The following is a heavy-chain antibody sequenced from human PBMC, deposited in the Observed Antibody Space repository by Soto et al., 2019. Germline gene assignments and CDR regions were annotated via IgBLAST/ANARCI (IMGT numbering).Heavy chain of an antibody. J-gene: IGHJ4*02. V-gene: IGHV1-8*01. Sequence: QVQLVQSGAEVREPGASVKVSCKASGYSFTSLYINWVRQTSGQGLEWMGWMQPSDGRTGYAQKFQGRDTMTRDTSINTAYMELSRLTSDDTAFYYCARGVTAGVDYWGQGPLVTVSS. CDR1: GYSFTSLY. CDR2: MQPSDGRT. CDR3: ARGVTAGVDY. D-gene: IGHD1-26*01.